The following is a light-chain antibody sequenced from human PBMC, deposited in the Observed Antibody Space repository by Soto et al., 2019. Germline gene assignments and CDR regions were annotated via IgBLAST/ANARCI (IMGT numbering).Light chain of an antibody. Sequence: IQLTQSPSSLSASVGDRVTITCRASQGISSYLAWYQQKPGKAPKLLIYAASTLQSGVPSRFSGSGSGTDFTPTISSLQPEVFGTYYCQQLNSYPLTFGGGTKVDI. CDR3: QQLNSYPLT. CDR2: AAS. V-gene: IGKV1-9*01. CDR1: QGISSY. J-gene: IGKJ4*01.